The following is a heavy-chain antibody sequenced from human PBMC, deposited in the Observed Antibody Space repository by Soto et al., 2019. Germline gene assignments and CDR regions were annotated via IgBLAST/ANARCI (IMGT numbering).Heavy chain of an antibody. J-gene: IGHJ1*01. CDR3: ARVGLSCSGGSGFPEWYFQP. Sequence: QVLLVQSGAEVKKPGASVKVSCKASGYTFISYGFSWVRQAPGQGLEWMGWISAYNGNTNYAQKLQGRVTIITDTSTSTAYMELRSLRSDDTAVYYCARVGLSCSGGSGFPEWYFQPWGQGALVTVSS. V-gene: IGHV1-18*01. CDR1: GYTFISYG. CDR2: ISAYNGNT. D-gene: IGHD2-15*01.